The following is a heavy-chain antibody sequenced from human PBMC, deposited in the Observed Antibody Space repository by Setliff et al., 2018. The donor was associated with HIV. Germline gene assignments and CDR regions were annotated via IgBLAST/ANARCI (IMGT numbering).Heavy chain of an antibody. D-gene: IGHD4-17*01. V-gene: IGHV4-34*01. CDR1: TESLTRYD. J-gene: IGHJ5*02. Sequence: PSETLSLTCAVYTESLTRYDWAWIRQSPEKGLEWIGEIDDSGSIIYNPSLQSRVTMSVDTSKNQFSLKVRSLTAADTGLYYCARVKSIKTTLFRLWPQFDLWGQGTQVTVSS. CDR3: ARVKSIKTTLFRLWPQFDL. CDR2: IDDSGSI.